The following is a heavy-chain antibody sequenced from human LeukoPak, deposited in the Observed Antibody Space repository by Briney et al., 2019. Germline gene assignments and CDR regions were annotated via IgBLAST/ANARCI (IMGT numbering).Heavy chain of an antibody. CDR3: ARHAGTDSSNSYHFDY. CDR2: IYYSGST. J-gene: IGHJ4*02. Sequence: PSETLSLTCTVSGGSISSYYWSWIRQPPGKGLEWIGYIYYSGSTYYNPSLKSRVTILVDTSRNQFSLKLYDVTAADTAVYYCARHAGTDSSNSYHFDYWGQGTLVTVSS. V-gene: IGHV4-59*08. D-gene: IGHD6-13*01. CDR1: GGSISSYY.